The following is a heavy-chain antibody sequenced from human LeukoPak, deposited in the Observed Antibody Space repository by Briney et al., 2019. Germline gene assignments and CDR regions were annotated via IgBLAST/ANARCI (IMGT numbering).Heavy chain of an antibody. CDR1: GGSISSYY. V-gene: IGHV4-59*01. Sequence: SETLSLTCTVSGGSISSYYWSWIRQPPGKGLEWIGYIYYSGSTNYNPSLKSRVTISEDTSKNQFSLKLSSVTAADTAVYYCARDDYGSGILGYWGQGTLVTVSS. CDR3: ARDDYGSGILGY. J-gene: IGHJ4*02. D-gene: IGHD3-10*01. CDR2: IYYSGST.